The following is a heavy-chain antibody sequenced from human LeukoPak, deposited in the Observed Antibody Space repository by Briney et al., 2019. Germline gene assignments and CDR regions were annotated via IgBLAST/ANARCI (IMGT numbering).Heavy chain of an antibody. V-gene: IGHV3-11*04. CDR3: AKALVSSIPREIDY. D-gene: IGHD1-26*01. CDR2: ISNSGSTI. CDR1: GFTFSDYY. Sequence: PGGSLRLSCAASGFTFSDYYMSWIRQAPGKGLEWVSYISNSGSTIYYADSVKCRFTISRDNAKNSLYLQMNSLRAEDTAVYYCAKALVSSIPREIDYWGQETLVTVSS. J-gene: IGHJ4*02.